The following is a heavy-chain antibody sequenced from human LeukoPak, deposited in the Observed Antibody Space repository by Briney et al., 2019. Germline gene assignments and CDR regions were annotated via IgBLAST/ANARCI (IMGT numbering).Heavy chain of an antibody. D-gene: IGHD1-7*01. J-gene: IGHJ6*03. CDR1: GFTFSNAW. CDR3: TRGTANWNYDYYYYYMDV. CDR2: IKSKTDGGTT. V-gene: IGHV3-15*01. Sequence: GGSLRLSCAASGFTFSNAWMSWVRQAPGKGLEWVGRIKSKTDGGTTDYAAPVKGRFTISRDDSKNTLYLQMNSLKTEDTAVYYCTRGTANWNYDYYYYYMDVWGKGNTVTVSS.